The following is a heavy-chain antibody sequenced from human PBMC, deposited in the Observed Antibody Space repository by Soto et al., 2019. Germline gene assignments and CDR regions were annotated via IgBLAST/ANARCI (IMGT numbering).Heavy chain of an antibody. CDR3: ARHRARNWFDP. D-gene: IGHD6-6*01. V-gene: IGHV4-39*01. CDR2: IYYSGST. CDR1: GGSISSSSYY. J-gene: IGHJ5*02. Sequence: QLQLQESSPGLVKPSETLSLTCIVSGGSISSSSYYWGWIRQPPGKGLEWIGSIYYSGSTYYNPSLKSRVTISVDTSKNQFSLKLSSVTAADTAVFYCARHRARNWFDPWGQGTLVTVSS.